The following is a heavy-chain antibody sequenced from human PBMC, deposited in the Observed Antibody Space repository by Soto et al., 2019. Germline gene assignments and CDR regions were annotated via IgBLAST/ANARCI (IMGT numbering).Heavy chain of an antibody. CDR1: GYTFTGYY. D-gene: IGHD2-2*01. Sequence: ASVKVSCKASGYTFTGYYMHWVRQAPGQGLEWMGWIDPNSGGTNYAQKFQGWVIMTRDTSISTGYMELSRLRSDDTAVYYCARTHFSSTRCYVGSWDYWGQGTLVPVSS. V-gene: IGHV1-2*04. J-gene: IGHJ4*02. CDR3: ARTHFSSTRCYVGSWDY. CDR2: IDPNSGGT.